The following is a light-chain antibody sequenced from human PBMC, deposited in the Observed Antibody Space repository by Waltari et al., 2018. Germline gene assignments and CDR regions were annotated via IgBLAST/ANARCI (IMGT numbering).Light chain of an antibody. CDR3: AAWDDSLNGWV. CDR2: SNN. V-gene: IGLV1-44*01. Sequence: QSVLTQPPSASGTPGQRVTTSCAGSSSNIGSNTVTWFQQLPGTAPKLLISSNNQRPSGVPDRFSASKSGTSASLAISGLQSEDEADYYCAAWDDSLNGWVFGGGTKLTVL. J-gene: IGLJ3*02. CDR1: SSNIGSNT.